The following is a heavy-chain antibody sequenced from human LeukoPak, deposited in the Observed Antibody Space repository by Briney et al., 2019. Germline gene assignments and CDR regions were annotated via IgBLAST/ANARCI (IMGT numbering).Heavy chain of an antibody. J-gene: IGHJ3*02. CDR3: ARAEVPRGFGELTYAFDI. CDR2: INHSGST. V-gene: IGHV4-34*01. CDR1: GGSFSGYY. Sequence: SETLSLTCAVYGGSFSGYYWSWIRQPPGKGLEWIGEINHSGSTNYNPSLKSRVTISVDTSKNQFSLKLSSVTAADTAVYYCARAEVPRGFGELTYAFDIWGQGTMVTVSS. D-gene: IGHD3-10*01.